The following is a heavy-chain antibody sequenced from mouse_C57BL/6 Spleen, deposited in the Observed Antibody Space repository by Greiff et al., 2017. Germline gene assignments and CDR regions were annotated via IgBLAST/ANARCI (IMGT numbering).Heavy chain of an antibody. Sequence: EVQLQQSVAELVRPGASVKLSCTASGFNIKNTYMHWVKQRPEQGLEWIGRIDPANGNTKYAPKFQGKATITADTSSNTAYLQLSSLTSEDTAIYYCARYTTVVATDYYAMDYWGQGTSVTVSS. J-gene: IGHJ4*01. V-gene: IGHV14-3*01. D-gene: IGHD1-1*01. CDR3: ARYTTVVATDYYAMDY. CDR1: GFNIKNTY. CDR2: IDPANGNT.